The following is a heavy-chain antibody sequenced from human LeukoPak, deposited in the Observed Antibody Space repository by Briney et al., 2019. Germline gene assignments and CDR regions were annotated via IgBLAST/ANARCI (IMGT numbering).Heavy chain of an antibody. CDR2: IYYSGST. CDR1: GGSISSHY. J-gene: IGHJ3*02. D-gene: IGHD1-7*01. CDR3: ARAGGQLELRGAFDI. V-gene: IGHV4-59*11. Sequence: SETLSLTCTVSGGSISSHYWSWIRQPPGKGLEWIGYIYYSGSTNYNPSLKSRVTISVDTSKNQFSLKLSSVTAADTAVYYCARAGGQLELRGAFDIWGQGTMVTVSP.